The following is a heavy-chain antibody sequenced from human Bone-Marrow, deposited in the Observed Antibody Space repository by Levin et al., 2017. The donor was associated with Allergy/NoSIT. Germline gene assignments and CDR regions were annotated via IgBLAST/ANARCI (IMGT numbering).Heavy chain of an antibody. Sequence: GESLKISCAASGFTFRAYGMHWVRQPPGKGLEWVAYDGTSKYYADSVKGRFTISRDNSKNTLFLQMNSLRVEDTAVYFCAKDHYSSSSDYYYYGMDVWGQGTTVTVSS. CDR2: DGTSK. D-gene: IGHD6-6*01. J-gene: IGHJ6*02. CDR1: GFTFRAYG. V-gene: IGHV3-30*02. CDR3: AKDHYSSSSDYYYYGMDV.